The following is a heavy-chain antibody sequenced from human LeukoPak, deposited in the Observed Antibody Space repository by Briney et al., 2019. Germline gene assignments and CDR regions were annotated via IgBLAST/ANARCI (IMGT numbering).Heavy chain of an antibody. CDR1: GYTFTSYD. D-gene: IGHD6-13*01. CDR2: RNPKSGNT. J-gene: IGHJ5*02. Sequence: GASVKVSCKASGYTFTSYDINWVRQATGQGLEWMGWRNPKSGNTGYAQKFQGRVTITRNTSITTAYMELSSLRSEDTAVYYCARGRVPGYSSSWYSPWFDPWGQGTLVTVSS. CDR3: ARGRVPGYSSSWYSPWFDP. V-gene: IGHV1-8*03.